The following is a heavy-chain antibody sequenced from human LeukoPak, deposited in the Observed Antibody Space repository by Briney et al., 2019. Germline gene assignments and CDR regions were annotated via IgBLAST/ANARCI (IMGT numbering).Heavy chain of an antibody. J-gene: IGHJ4*02. CDR3: ARGDTQSKYRQFDS. CDR2: IRYDGSNK. D-gene: IGHD1-26*01. V-gene: IGHV3-30*02. Sequence: GGSLRLSCAASGFTFSSYGMHWVRQAPGKGLEWVAFIRYDGSNKYYADSVKGRFTISRDNAKNSLYLQMNSLRAEDTGVYYCARGDTQSKYRQFDSWGQGSLVIVSS. CDR1: GFTFSSYG.